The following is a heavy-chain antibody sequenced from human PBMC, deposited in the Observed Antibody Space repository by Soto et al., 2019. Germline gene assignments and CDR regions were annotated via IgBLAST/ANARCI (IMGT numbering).Heavy chain of an antibody. Sequence: QVQLQESGPGLVKPSGTLSLTCAVSGGSISSSNWWSWVRQPPGKGLERIGEIYHSGSTNYNPSLKSRVTISVDKSKNQFSLKLSSVTAADTAVYYCARDVVVVPGDDAFDIWGQGTMVTVSS. V-gene: IGHV4-4*02. CDR2: IYHSGST. D-gene: IGHD2-15*01. J-gene: IGHJ3*02. CDR3: ARDVVVVPGDDAFDI. CDR1: GGSISSSNW.